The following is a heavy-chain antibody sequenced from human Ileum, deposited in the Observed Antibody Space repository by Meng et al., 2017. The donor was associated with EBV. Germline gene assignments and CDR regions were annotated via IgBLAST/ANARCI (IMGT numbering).Heavy chain of an antibody. V-gene: IGHV3-21*01. Sequence: EVQMVTSGGXLVKPGGSLXLSCAASGFTFSKNGMNWVRQTPGKGLEWVSSIDSGSSYIYYADSVKGRFTISRDNARNSLYLQMNSLRAEDTAVYYCARDVTSGSSIDWGQGTLVTVSS. J-gene: IGHJ4*02. D-gene: IGHD1-26*01. CDR3: ARDVTSGSSID. CDR2: IDSGSSYI. CDR1: GFTFSKNG.